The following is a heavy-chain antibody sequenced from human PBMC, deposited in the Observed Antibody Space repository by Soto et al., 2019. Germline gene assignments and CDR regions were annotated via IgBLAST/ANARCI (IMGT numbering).Heavy chain of an antibody. Sequence: GASVKVSCKGSGVTSNTFAVSWLRQAPGQRLEWMGGIIPVLGPAFYAQKFQGRVTITADKSTSTAYLELTSLRSEGTAVYYCVRAAKRYFDYWGQGTLVTVSS. CDR1: GVTSNTFA. CDR3: VRAAKRYFDY. D-gene: IGHD6-25*01. CDR2: IIPVLGPA. J-gene: IGHJ4*02. V-gene: IGHV1-69*10.